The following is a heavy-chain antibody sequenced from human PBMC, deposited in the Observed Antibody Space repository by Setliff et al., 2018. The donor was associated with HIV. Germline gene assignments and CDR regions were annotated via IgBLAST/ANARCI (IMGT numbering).Heavy chain of an antibody. CDR3: ASKVYCTNGVCLDAFDI. J-gene: IGHJ3*02. CDR2: INPNSGGT. Sequence: ASVKVSCKASGYTFTGYYMHWVRQAHGQGLEWMGRINPNSGGTKYAQKFQGRVTMTRDTSISTAYMELSRLRSDDTAVYYCASKVYCTNGVCLDAFDIWGQGTMVTVSS. V-gene: IGHV1-2*06. D-gene: IGHD2-8*01. CDR1: GYTFTGYY.